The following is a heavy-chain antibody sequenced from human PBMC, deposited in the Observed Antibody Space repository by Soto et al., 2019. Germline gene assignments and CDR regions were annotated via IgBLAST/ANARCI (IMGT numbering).Heavy chain of an antibody. CDR2: IYYSGST. Sequence: SETLSLTCTVSGGSISSSSYYWGWIRQPPGKGLEWIGYIYYSGSTNYNPSLKSRVTISVDTSKNQFSLKLSSVTAADTAVYYCARRLQLVSKKNWFDPWGQGTLVTVSS. J-gene: IGHJ5*02. D-gene: IGHD6-13*01. V-gene: IGHV4-61*05. CDR1: GGSISSSSYY. CDR3: ARRLQLVSKKNWFDP.